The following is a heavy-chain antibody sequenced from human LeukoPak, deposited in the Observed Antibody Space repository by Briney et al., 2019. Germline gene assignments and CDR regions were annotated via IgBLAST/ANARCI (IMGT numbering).Heavy chain of an antibody. CDR1: GFTFSSYW. CDR2: IKQDGSEK. V-gene: IGHV3-7*01. Sequence: PGGSLRLSCAASGFTFSSYWMSWVRQAPGKGLEWVANIKQDGSEKYYVDSVKGRFTISRDNAKNSLYLQMNSLRAEDTAVYYCARPPYSGGDGGDFWGQGTLVTVSS. CDR3: ARPPYSGGDGGDF. J-gene: IGHJ4*02. D-gene: IGHD2-21*02.